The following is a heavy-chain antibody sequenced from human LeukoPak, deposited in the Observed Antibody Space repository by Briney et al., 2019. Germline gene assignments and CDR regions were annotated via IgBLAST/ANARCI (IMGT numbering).Heavy chain of an antibody. Sequence: PSETLSLTCAVYGGSFSSYYWSWIRQPPGEGLEWIGEINHSGNTYYNPTLKSRVTISVDTSKNQFSLELNSVTAADTAVYYCASKYNFGENWGQGTLVTASS. CDR3: ASKYNFGEN. CDR2: INHSGNT. CDR1: GGSFSSYY. D-gene: IGHD1-1*01. J-gene: IGHJ4*02. V-gene: IGHV4-34*01.